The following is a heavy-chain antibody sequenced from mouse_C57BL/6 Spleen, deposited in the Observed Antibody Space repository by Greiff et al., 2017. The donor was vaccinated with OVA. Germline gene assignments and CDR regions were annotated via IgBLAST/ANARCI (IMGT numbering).Heavy chain of an antibody. CDR2: IDPSDIYT. D-gene: IGHD2-4*01. J-gene: IGHJ2*01. V-gene: IGHV1-69*01. CDR3: ARGGYDYLYYFDY. CDR1: GYTFTSYW. Sequence: QVQLQQPGAELVMPGASVKLSCKASGYTFTSYWMHWVKQRPGQGLEWIGEIDPSDIYTNYNQKFKGKSTLTVDKSSSTAYMQLSSLTSEDSAVYYCARGGYDYLYYFDYWGQGTTLTVSS.